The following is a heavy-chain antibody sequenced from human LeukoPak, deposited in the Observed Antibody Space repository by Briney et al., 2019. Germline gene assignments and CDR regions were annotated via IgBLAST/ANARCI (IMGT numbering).Heavy chain of an antibody. CDR1: GFTFRSYA. V-gene: IGHV3-23*01. CDR3: SKDHTGGDYRVRSEGY. Sequence: PGGSLRLSCAASGFTFRSYAMTWVRQAPGKGLEWVSTINYGGTFYAESVKGRFTISRDNSKNTLYLQTNSLRAEDTAVYYCSKDHTGGDYRVRSEGYWGQGALVTVTS. D-gene: IGHD3-10*01. J-gene: IGHJ4*02. CDR2: INYGGT.